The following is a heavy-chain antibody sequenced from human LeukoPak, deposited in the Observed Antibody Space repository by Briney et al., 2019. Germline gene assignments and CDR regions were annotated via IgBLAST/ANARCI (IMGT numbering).Heavy chain of an antibody. CDR3: ARRELFGDYFDS. Sequence: ASVKVYCKTSGHTLNSYDINWVRQTIGQGLEWMGWMNPHSGNTDYAQKFQGRVTFTRNTSISTVYMEVTSLRYEDTAVYYCARRELFGDYFDSWGPGTLVTVCS. D-gene: IGHD3-10*01. CDR2: MNPHSGNT. J-gene: IGHJ4*02. CDR1: GHTLNSYD. V-gene: IGHV1-8*01.